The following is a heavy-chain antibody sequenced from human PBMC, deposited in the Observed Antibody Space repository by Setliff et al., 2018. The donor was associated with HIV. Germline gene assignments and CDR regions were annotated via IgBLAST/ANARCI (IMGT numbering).Heavy chain of an antibody. Sequence: ASVKVSCKASGATFKTYAMSWVRQTPGQGLEWLGGIVPFHGTVNYAQKFRGRVTITTDKLMTIAYLDLNSLRAEDTALYYCAKSSDWPPYYFDHWGQGTLVTVSS. J-gene: IGHJ4*02. D-gene: IGHD6-19*01. V-gene: IGHV1-69*10. CDR3: AKSSDWPPYYFDH. CDR2: IVPFHGTV. CDR1: GATFKTYA.